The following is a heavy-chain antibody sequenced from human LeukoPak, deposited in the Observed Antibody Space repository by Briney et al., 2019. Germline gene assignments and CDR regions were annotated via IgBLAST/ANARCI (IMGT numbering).Heavy chain of an antibody. CDR3: ARDYCSSTSCLFDY. D-gene: IGHD2-2*01. V-gene: IGHV1-2*06. Sequence: ASVKVSCKDSGYTFTGYHMHWVRQAPGQGLERMGRINPNSGDTNYAQKFQGRVTMTRDTSISTAYMELSRLRSDDTAVYYCARDYCSSTSCLFDYWGQGTLVTVSS. CDR1: GYTFTGYH. J-gene: IGHJ4*02. CDR2: INPNSGDT.